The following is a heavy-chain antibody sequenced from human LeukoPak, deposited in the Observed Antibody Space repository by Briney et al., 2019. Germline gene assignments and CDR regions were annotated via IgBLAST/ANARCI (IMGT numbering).Heavy chain of an antibody. V-gene: IGHV4-4*07. CDR2: IYTSGST. J-gene: IGHJ6*03. CDR1: GGSISSYY. Sequence: PSETLSLTCTVSGGSISSYYWSWIRQPAGKGLEWIGRIYTSGSTNYNPSLKSRVTISVDTSKNQFSLKLSSVTAADTAVYYCARDPGDCSSTSCYTTRNYYYYMDVWGKGTTVTVSS. D-gene: IGHD2-2*02. CDR3: ARDPGDCSSTSCYTTRNYYYYMDV.